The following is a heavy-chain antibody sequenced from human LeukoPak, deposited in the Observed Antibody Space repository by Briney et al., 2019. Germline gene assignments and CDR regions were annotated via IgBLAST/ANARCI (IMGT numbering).Heavy chain of an antibody. CDR2: INHSGST. V-gene: IGHV4-34*01. CDR1: GGSFSGYY. Sequence: SSETLSLTCAVYGGSFSGYYWSWIRQPPGKGLEWIGEINHSGSTNYNPSLKSRVTISVDTSKNQFSLKLSSVTAADTAVYHCAKRDASHYDSSGYYYHFDYWGQGTLVTVSS. CDR3: AKRDASHYDSSGYYYHFDY. D-gene: IGHD3-22*01. J-gene: IGHJ4*02.